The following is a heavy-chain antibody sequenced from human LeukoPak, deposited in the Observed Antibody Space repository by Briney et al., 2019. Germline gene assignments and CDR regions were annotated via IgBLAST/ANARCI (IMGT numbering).Heavy chain of an antibody. CDR3: ARGEVVVPSYYYYYMDV. V-gene: IGHV4-59*12. CDR2: IYYSGST. Sequence: PSETLSLTCTVSGGSISSYYWSWIRQPPGKGLEWIGYIYYSGSTNYNPSLKSRVTISVDTSKNQFSLKLSSVTAADTAVYCCARGEVVVPSYYYYYMDVWGKGTTVTVSS. D-gene: IGHD2-15*01. CDR1: GGSISSYY. J-gene: IGHJ6*03.